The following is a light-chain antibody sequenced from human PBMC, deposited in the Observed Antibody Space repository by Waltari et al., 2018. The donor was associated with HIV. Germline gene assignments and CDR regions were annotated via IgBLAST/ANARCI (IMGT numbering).Light chain of an antibody. CDR2: EVS. Sequence: QSALTQPASVSGSPGQSITISCTGTSSDVGGYNLVSWYQQHPAKAPKLMIYEVSKRAAGVSNRFYGSKSGNTAVLTISGLQAEDEADYYCSAYAGSTTYVIFGGGTKLTVL. CDR1: SSDVGGYNL. V-gene: IGLV2-23*02. J-gene: IGLJ2*01. CDR3: SAYAGSTTYVI.